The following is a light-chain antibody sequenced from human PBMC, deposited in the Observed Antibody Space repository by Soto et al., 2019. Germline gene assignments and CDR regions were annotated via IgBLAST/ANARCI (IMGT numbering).Light chain of an antibody. Sequence: QSSLDQPASVSGTRVQSITITCTASNHDVGRYSYVSWYQQYPGKTPKLIIYEVRLRPSGISDRFSGSKSGITASLTISGLQPEDEADYYRASYTTDTTRLFGTGTKVTVL. V-gene: IGLV2-14*01. CDR3: ASYTTDTTRL. CDR1: NHDVGRYSY. J-gene: IGLJ1*01. CDR2: EVR.